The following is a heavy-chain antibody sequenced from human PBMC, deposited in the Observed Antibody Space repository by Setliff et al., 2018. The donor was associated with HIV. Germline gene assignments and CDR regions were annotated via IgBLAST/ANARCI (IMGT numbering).Heavy chain of an antibody. CDR1: GFTFSSNW. V-gene: IGHV3-7*01. CDR3: ARGAPIQLWFDQ. CDR2: IKQDGSEK. D-gene: IGHD4-4*01. J-gene: IGHJ5*02. Sequence: GGSLRLSCAASGFTFSSNWMSWIRQAPGKGLEWGASIKQDGSEKYFVDSVKGRFTIARDNAKYSMFLQMNSLRAEDTAVYNCARGAPIQLWFDQWGQGTLVTVSS.